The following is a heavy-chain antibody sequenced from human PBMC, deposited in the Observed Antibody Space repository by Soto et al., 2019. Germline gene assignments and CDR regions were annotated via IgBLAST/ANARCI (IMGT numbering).Heavy chain of an antibody. D-gene: IGHD6-13*01. CDR3: ARFYGSTAS. CDR1: GYTFSSYA. CDR2: INAGNGNS. V-gene: IGHV1-3*01. J-gene: IGHJ4*02. Sequence: QVQLVQSGAEVKKPGASVKVSCKASGYTFSSYAIHWVRQAPGQGLEWMGWINAGNGNSEYSQKFQGRVTITRDTSASTVYLELSSLRLEDTGVFFCARFYGSTASWGQGSLLTVDS.